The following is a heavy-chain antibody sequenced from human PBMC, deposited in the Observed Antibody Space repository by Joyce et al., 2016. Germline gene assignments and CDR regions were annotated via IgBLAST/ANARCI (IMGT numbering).Heavy chain of an antibody. J-gene: IGHJ6*02. V-gene: IGHV1-2*02. D-gene: IGHD2-2*01. Sequence: QVQLVQSGAEVKKPGASVKVSCKASGYTFTGYYMHWVRQAPGQGLEWRGWINPNSGGTNYAQKFQGRVTMTRDTSISTAYMELSRLRSDDTAVYYCARRGVPAAYYFGMDVWGQGTTVTVSS. CDR1: GYTFTGYY. CDR3: ARRGVPAAYYFGMDV. CDR2: INPNSGGT.